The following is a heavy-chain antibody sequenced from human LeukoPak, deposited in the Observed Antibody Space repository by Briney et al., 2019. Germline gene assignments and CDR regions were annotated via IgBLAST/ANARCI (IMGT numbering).Heavy chain of an antibody. Sequence: ASVTVSFKASGYTFTGYYMHWVRQAPGQGLEWMGWINPNSGGTNYAQKFQGRVTMTRDTSISTAYMELSRLRSDDTAVYYCARDPTGEWEPDNWGQGTLVTVSS. CDR2: INPNSGGT. V-gene: IGHV1-2*02. J-gene: IGHJ4*02. D-gene: IGHD1-26*01. CDR1: GYTFTGYY. CDR3: ARDPTGEWEPDN.